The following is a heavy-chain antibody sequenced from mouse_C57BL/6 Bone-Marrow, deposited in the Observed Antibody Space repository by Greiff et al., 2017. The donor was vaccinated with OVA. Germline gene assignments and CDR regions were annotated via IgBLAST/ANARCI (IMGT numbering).Heavy chain of an antibody. Sequence: EVQLVESGGDLVKPGGSLKLSCAASGFTFSSYGMSWVRQTPDKRLEWVATISSGGSYTYYPDSVKGRFTISRDNAKNTLYLQMSSLKSEDTAMYYGARHEDYYGSSYVDYWGQGTTLTVSS. J-gene: IGHJ2*01. CDR1: GFTFSSYG. CDR2: ISSGGSYT. CDR3: ARHEDYYGSSYVDY. V-gene: IGHV5-6*01. D-gene: IGHD1-1*01.